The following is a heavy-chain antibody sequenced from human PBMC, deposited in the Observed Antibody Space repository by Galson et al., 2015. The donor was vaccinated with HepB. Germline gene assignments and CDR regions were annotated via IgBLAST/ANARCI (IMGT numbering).Heavy chain of an antibody. CDR2: FDPEDGET. Sequence: SVKVSCKVSGYTLTELSMHWVRQAPGKGLEWMGGFDPEDGETIYAQKFQGRVTMTEDTSTDTAYMELSSLRSDDTAVYYCAKYSSGWYRDFRYWGQGTLVTVSS. J-gene: IGHJ4*02. V-gene: IGHV1-24*01. CDR3: AKYSSGWYRDFRY. D-gene: IGHD6-19*01. CDR1: GYTLTELS.